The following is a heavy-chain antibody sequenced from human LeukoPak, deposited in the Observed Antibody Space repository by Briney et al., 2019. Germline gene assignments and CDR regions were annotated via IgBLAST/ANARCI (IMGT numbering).Heavy chain of an antibody. CDR3: ARRSGSITILAYFDY. CDR2: IYYSGST. Sequence: SETLSLTCTVSGGSISSSSYYWGWIRQPPGKGLEWIGSIYYSGSTYYNPSLKSRVTISVDTSKNQFSLKLSSVTAADTAAYYCARRSGSITILAYFDYWGQGTLVTVSS. J-gene: IGHJ4*02. V-gene: IGHV4-39*01. CDR1: GGSISSSSYY. D-gene: IGHD3-3*01.